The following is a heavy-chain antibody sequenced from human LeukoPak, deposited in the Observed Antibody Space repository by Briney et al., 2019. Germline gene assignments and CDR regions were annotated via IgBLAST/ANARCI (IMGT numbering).Heavy chain of an antibody. CDR3: ARLGSFEDY. CDR1: GESVSSKSAT. Sequence: SQTLSLTCAISGESVSSKSATWNWIRQSPSRGLEWLGKTYYRSKWYNDYALSVNSRITINPDTSKNQFSLQLNSVTPEDTAVYYCARLGSFEDYWGQGTLVTVSS. CDR2: TYYRSKWYN. D-gene: IGHD1-26*01. J-gene: IGHJ4*02. V-gene: IGHV6-1*01.